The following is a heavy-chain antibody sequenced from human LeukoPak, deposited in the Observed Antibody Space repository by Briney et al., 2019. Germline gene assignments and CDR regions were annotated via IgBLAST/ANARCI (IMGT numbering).Heavy chain of an antibody. D-gene: IGHD3-3*01. J-gene: IGHJ4*02. CDR2: IYYSGST. CDR3: ARGGWYDFWSSYYPYYFDY. V-gene: IGHV4-39*01. CDR1: GGSISSSSYY. Sequence: SETLSLTCTVSGGSISSSSYYWGWIRQPPGKGLEWIGSIYYSGSTYYNPSLKSRVTISVDTSKNQFSLKLSSVTAADTAVYYCARGGWYDFWSSYYPYYFDYWGQGTLVTVSS.